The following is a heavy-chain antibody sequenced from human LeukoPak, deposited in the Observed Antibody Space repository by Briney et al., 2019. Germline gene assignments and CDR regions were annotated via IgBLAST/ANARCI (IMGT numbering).Heavy chain of an antibody. CDR1: GYTFTGYY. V-gene: IGHV1-2*06. CDR3: ARDDSGSYNFDY. CDR2: INPNSGGT. D-gene: IGHD1-26*01. Sequence: ASVKVSCKASGYTFTGYYMHWVRQAPGQGLEWMGRINPNSGGTNYAQKFPGRVTMTRDTSISTAYMELSRLRSDDTAVYYCARDDSGSYNFDYWGQGTLVTVSS. J-gene: IGHJ4*02.